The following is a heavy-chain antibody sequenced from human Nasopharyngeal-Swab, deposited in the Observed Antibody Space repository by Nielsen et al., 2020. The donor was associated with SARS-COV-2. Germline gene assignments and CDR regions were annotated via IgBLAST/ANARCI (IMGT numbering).Heavy chain of an antibody. V-gene: IGHV3-7*01. CDR2: INLYGSQK. J-gene: IGHJ3*02. CDR3: ARVTAYGFDI. Sequence: GESLKISCVASGFPFSPYGMSWVRQAPGKGLEWVANINLYGSQKNFVDSVKGRFTISRDNAKNVVYLQMNTMRAEDTAVYYCARVTAYGFDIWGQGTMVTVSS. D-gene: IGHD3-16*01. CDR1: GFPFSPYG.